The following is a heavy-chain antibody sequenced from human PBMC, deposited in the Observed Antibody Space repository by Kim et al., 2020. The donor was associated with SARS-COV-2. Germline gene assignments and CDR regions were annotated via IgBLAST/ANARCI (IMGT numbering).Heavy chain of an antibody. CDR2: ISWDGGST. CDR3: AKDKQNYYDSSGYGSYFDY. J-gene: IGHJ4*02. D-gene: IGHD3-22*01. V-gene: IGHV3-43*01. CDR1: GFTFDDYT. Sequence: GGSLRLSCAASGFTFDDYTMHWVRQAPGKGLEWVSLISWDGGSTYYADSVKGRFTISRDNSKNSLYLQMNSLRTEDTALYYCAKDKQNYYDSSGYGSYFDYWGQGTLVTVSS.